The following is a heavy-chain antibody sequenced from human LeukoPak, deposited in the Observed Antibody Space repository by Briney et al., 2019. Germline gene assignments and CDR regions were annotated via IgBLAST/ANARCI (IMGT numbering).Heavy chain of an antibody. CDR1: GFTFSDCY. CDR2: MSESGSSI. Sequence: PGGSLRLSCAASGFTFSDCYMSWIRQAPGKGLEWVSYMSESGSSIYYAASVKGRFTISRDNVNHSLFVQMNSLRAEDTAVYYCARGKRRFDSWGQGTLVTVSS. V-gene: IGHV3-11*01. CDR3: ARGKRRFDS. J-gene: IGHJ4*02.